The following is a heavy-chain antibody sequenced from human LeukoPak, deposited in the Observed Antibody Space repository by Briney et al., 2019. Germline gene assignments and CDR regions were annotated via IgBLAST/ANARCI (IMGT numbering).Heavy chain of an antibody. CDR1: GVTFSSYS. J-gene: IGHJ4*02. Sequence: GGSLRLSCAASGVTFSSYSMNWVRQAPGKGLEWVSSISSSSSYIYYADSVKGRFTISRDNAKNSLYLQMNSLRAEDTAVYYCAINRYSSSWYYFDYWGQGTLVTVSS. CDR2: ISSSSSYI. D-gene: IGHD6-13*01. CDR3: AINRYSSSWYYFDY. V-gene: IGHV3-21*01.